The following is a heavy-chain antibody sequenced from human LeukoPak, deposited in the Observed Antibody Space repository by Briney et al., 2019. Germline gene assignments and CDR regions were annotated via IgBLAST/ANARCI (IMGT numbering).Heavy chain of an antibody. D-gene: IGHD6-13*01. V-gene: IGHV3-23*01. CDR3: ARGTWSIAAAGIIA. CDR2: ISGSGGST. J-gene: IGHJ5*02. Sequence: PGGSLRLSCAASGFTFSSYSMNWVRQAPGKGLEWVSAISGSGGSTYYADSVKGRFTISRDNSKNTLYLQMNSLRAEDTAVYYCARGTWSIAAAGIIAWGQGTLVTVSS. CDR1: GFTFSSYS.